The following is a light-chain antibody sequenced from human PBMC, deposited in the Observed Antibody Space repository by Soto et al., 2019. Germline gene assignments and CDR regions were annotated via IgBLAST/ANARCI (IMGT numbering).Light chain of an antibody. V-gene: IGKV3-20*01. J-gene: IGKJ4*01. CDR1: QNVPSTY. Sequence: EIVLTQFPGTLSLSPGERATLSCRASQNVPSTYFAWYRQRPGQAPRLLIYGAANRAADIPERFSASGSGTDFTLSISRLEPEDFAVYYCQQFGDSLTFGGGTRVEIK. CDR3: QQFGDSLT. CDR2: GAA.